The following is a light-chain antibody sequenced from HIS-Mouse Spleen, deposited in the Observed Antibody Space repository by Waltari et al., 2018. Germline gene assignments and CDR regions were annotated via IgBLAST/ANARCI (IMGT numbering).Light chain of an antibody. CDR3: QQLNSYPPT. Sequence: DIQLTQSPSFLSASVGARVTITCRSSQGISSYLAWYQQKPGKAPKLVIYAASTLQSGVPSRFSGSGSGTEFTLTISSLQPEDFATDYCQQLNSYPPTFGQGTKVEIK. CDR1: QGISSY. CDR2: AAS. V-gene: IGKV1-9*01. J-gene: IGKJ1*01.